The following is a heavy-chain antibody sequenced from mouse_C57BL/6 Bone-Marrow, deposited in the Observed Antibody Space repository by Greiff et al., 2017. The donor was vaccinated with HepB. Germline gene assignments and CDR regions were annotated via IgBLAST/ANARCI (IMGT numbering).Heavy chain of an antibody. CDR1: GFSLSTSGMG. J-gene: IGHJ1*03. D-gene: IGHD1-1*02. CDR3: ARSGGPLWARRGYFDV. V-gene: IGHV8-12*01. Sequence: QVTLKESGPGILQSSQTLSLTCSFSGFSLSTSGMGVSWIRQPSGKGLEWLAHIYWDDDKRYNPSLKSRLTISKDTSRNQVFLKITSVDTADTATYYCARSGGPLWARRGYFDVWGTGTTVTVSS. CDR2: IYWDDDK.